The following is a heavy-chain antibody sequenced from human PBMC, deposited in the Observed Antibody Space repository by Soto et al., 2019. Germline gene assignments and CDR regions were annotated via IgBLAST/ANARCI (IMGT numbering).Heavy chain of an antibody. D-gene: IGHD1-1*01. Sequence: EVQLVESGGGLVKPGGSLRLSCAASGFTFSSYSMNWVRQAPGKGLEWVSSISSSSSYIYYADSVKGRFTISRDNAKNSLYLQMNSLRAEDTAVYYFARAPPGTWYYFDYWGQGTLVTVSS. CDR2: ISSSSSYI. J-gene: IGHJ4*02. CDR3: ARAPPGTWYYFDY. V-gene: IGHV3-21*01. CDR1: GFTFSSYS.